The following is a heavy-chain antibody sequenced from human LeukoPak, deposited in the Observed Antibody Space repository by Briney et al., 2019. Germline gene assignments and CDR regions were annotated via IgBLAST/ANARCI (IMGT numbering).Heavy chain of an antibody. Sequence: SVKVSRKASGGTFSSYAISWVRQAPGQGLEWMGRIIPIFGIANYAQKFQGRVTITADKSTSTVYMELSSLRSEDTAVYYCASGYDSSGYYLGLDYWGQGTLVTVSS. CDR2: IIPIFGIA. V-gene: IGHV1-69*04. J-gene: IGHJ4*02. D-gene: IGHD3-22*01. CDR3: ASGYDSSGYYLGLDY. CDR1: GGTFSSYA.